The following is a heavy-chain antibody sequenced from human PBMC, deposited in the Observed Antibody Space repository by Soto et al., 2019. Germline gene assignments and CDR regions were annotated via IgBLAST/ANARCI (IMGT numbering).Heavy chain of an antibody. CDR1: GHTLTEFS. CDR3: ARGVLDDAFDI. V-gene: IGHV1-24*01. Sequence: VASVKVSCKISGHTLTEFSIHWVRQAPGKGLEWMGGFDPEGGEAIYAQKWHGRVTMTTDTSTSTAYMELRSLRSDDTAVYYCARGVLDDAFDIWGQGTMVTVSS. D-gene: IGHD2-8*01. J-gene: IGHJ3*02. CDR2: FDPEGGEA.